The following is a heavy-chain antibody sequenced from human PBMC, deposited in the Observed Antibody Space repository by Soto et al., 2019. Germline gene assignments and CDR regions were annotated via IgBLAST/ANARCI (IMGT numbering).Heavy chain of an antibody. D-gene: IGHD5-12*01. V-gene: IGHV1-69*12. J-gene: IGHJ2*01. CDR3: ARGNHRWLQLWYFDL. CDR2: IIPIFGTV. Sequence: QVQLVQSGAEVKKPGSSVKVSCKASGGTFSNYPISWVRQAPGQGLEWMGGIIPIFGTVNYAQKFQGRLTITADEHTSTAYMELSSLRSADTAVYYCARGNHRWLQLWYFDLWGRGTLVTVSS. CDR1: GGTFSNYP.